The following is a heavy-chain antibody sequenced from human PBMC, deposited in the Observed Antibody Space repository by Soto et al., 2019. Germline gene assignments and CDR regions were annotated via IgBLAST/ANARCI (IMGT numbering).Heavy chain of an antibody. CDR1: GFTFSSYG. D-gene: IGHD6-19*01. J-gene: IGHJ6*02. V-gene: IGHV3-30*18. Sequence: QVQLVESGGGGVQPGRSLRLSCAASGFTFSSYGMHWVRQAPGKGLEWVAVISYDGRNKYYADSVKGRFTISRDNSKNTLYLQMSSLRAEDTAVYYCVKDGSSGWPYYYGLDVWXXXTTVTVXS. CDR2: ISYDGRNK. CDR3: VKDGSSGWPYYYGLDV.